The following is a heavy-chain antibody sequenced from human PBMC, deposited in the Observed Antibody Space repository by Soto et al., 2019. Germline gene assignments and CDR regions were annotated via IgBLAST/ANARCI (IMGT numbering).Heavy chain of an antibody. D-gene: IGHD3-22*01. Sequence: PSETLSLTCTVSGGSISSGDYYWSWIRQPPGKGLEWIGYIYYSGSTYYNPSLKSRVTISVDTSKNQFSLKLSPVTAADTAVYYCARDRTHYDSSGYTTGTYWGQGTLVTVSS. J-gene: IGHJ4*02. CDR1: GGSISSGDYY. CDR3: ARDRTHYDSSGYTTGTY. CDR2: IYYSGST. V-gene: IGHV4-30-4*01.